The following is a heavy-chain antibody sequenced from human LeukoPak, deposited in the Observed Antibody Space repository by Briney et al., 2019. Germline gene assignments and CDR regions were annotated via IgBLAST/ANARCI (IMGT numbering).Heavy chain of an antibody. D-gene: IGHD6-19*01. Sequence: GGSLRLSCSASGFTFSTYAMHWVRQAPGKGLEYVSAITDNGGTTYYADLVKGRFTISRDNSKNTLYLQMSSQRAADTAVYYCVKSSGWYDYWGQGTLVTVSS. V-gene: IGHV3-64D*09. CDR2: ITDNGGTT. CDR1: GFTFSTYA. J-gene: IGHJ4*02. CDR3: VKSSGWYDY.